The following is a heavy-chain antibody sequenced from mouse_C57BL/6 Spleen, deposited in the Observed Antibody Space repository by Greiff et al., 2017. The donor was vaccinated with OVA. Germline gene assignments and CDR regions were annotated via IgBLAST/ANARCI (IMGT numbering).Heavy chain of an antibody. CDR1: GFTFSSYA. CDR3: ARDRTGSDY. J-gene: IGHJ2*01. Sequence: EVKLMESGGGLVKPGGSLKLSCAASGFTFSSYAMSWVRQTPEKRLEWVATISDGGSYTYYPDNVKGRFTISRDNAKNNLYLQMRQLKSEDTAMYYCARDRTGSDYWGQGTTLTVSS. CDR2: ISDGGSYT. V-gene: IGHV5-4*01. D-gene: IGHD4-1*01.